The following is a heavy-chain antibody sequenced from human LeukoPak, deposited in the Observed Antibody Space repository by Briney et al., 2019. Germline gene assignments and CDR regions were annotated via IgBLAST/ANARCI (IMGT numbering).Heavy chain of an antibody. CDR3: ARQVDGGYEGRAFDI. CDR1: GYSFTSYW. CDR2: IYPGDSDT. J-gene: IGHJ3*02. Sequence: GESLEISCKGSGYSFTSYWIGWVRQMPGKGLEWMGIIYPGDSDTRYSPSFQGQVTISADKSISTAYLQWSSLKASDTAMYYCARQVDGGYEGRAFDIWGQGTMVTVSS. V-gene: IGHV5-51*01. D-gene: IGHD5-12*01.